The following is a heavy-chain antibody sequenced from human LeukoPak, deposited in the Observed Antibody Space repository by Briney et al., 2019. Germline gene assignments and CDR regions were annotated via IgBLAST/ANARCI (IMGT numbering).Heavy chain of an antibody. J-gene: IGHJ4*02. D-gene: IGHD3-22*01. CDR3: LRENHDSGWSFDY. Sequence: GGSLRLSCSAPGFTFSSYGMNWVRQAPGKGLEWVANINQGGSEKYYVDSVKGRFTISRDNAKNSLYLEMNGLRAEDTAVYYCLRENHDSGWSFDYWGQGTLVTVSS. CDR1: GFTFSSYG. V-gene: IGHV3-7*01. CDR2: INQGGSEK.